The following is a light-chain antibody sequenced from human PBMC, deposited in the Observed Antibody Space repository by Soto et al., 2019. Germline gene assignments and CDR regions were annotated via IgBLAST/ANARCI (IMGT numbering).Light chain of an antibody. CDR3: SSYGASNNLYFV. V-gene: IGLV2-8*01. J-gene: IGLJ3*02. CDR2: EVT. Sequence: QSALTQPPSASGSPGQSVTISCTGTSSDVGGYNYVSWYQQYPGRAPKLMIYEVTKRPPGVPHRFSGAKSGNTASLTVSGGTAEEEADYYCSSYGASNNLYFVFGGGTKLTVL. CDR1: SSDVGGYNY.